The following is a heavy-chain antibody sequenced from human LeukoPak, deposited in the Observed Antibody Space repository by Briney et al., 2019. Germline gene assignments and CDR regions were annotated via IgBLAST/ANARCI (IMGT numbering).Heavy chain of an antibody. V-gene: IGHV4-59*08. CDR1: GDSIRTYY. CDR3: ARLGPATFDY. D-gene: IGHD2-2*01. CDR2: IHYTRSA. J-gene: IGHJ4*02. Sequence: SETLSLTCTVSGDSIRTYYWTWVRQPPGKGLEWIGFIHYTRSATYNPSLRSRVTISSVTSKNQFSLRLSSVTAADTAVYYCARLGPATFDYWGQGTLVTVSS.